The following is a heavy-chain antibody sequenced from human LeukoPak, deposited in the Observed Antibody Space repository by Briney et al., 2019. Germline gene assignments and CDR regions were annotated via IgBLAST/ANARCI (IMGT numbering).Heavy chain of an antibody. J-gene: IGHJ4*02. Sequence: PGGSQRLSCAASGFTFSSYWMHWVRQAPGKGLVWVSRINRDGSSTSYADSVKGRFTISRDNAKNTLYLQMSSLRAEDTAIYYCARDHSSSWYNFDYWGQGTLVTVSS. CDR1: GFTFSSYW. V-gene: IGHV3-74*01. CDR2: INRDGSST. D-gene: IGHD6-13*01. CDR3: ARDHSSSWYNFDY.